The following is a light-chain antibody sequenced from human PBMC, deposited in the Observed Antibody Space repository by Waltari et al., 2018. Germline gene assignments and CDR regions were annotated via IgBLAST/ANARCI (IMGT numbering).Light chain of an antibody. J-gene: IGKJ2*01. CDR3: QKYSSFST. CDR2: MAY. CDR1: QSVGTW. Sequence: DTQMTQSPSTLSASAGDRVTISCRASQSVGTWLASYQQKPGKAPTLLIYMAYSLDSGVPSRFSGSGSGTDFTLTISSLQPDDFATYSCQKYSSFSTFGQGTKV. V-gene: IGKV1-5*03.